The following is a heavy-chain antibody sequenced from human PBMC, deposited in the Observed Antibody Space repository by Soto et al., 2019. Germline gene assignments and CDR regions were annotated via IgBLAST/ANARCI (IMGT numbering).Heavy chain of an antibody. J-gene: IGHJ4*02. D-gene: IGHD2-21*02. CDR3: VRGGDVVLVTAPLDY. CDR2: IKCGGGET. Sequence: QVQLVQSGAEVKKPGASVKVSCRTSGYTFTNYYMHWVRQAPGQGLEWMGIIKCGGGETTYAQKFVGSVTLTRERSTSTVYMELSSLRSEDTAVYYCVRGGDVVLVTAPLDYWGQGTLVTVSS. CDR1: GYTFTNYY. V-gene: IGHV1-46*03.